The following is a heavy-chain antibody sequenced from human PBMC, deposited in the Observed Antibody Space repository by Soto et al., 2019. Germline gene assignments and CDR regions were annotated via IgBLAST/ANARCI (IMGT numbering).Heavy chain of an antibody. CDR1: GYTFTNFG. Sequence: ASVKVSCKTSGYTFTNFGVSWVRQAPGQGLEWMGWISAYNGNTNYAQNFQGRVTMTTDTSTSTAYMELRSLRSEDTAVYYCARDPDNDYYDSSGYYSDAFDIWGQGTMVTVSS. V-gene: IGHV1-18*01. D-gene: IGHD3-22*01. CDR2: ISAYNGNT. CDR3: ARDPDNDYYDSSGYYSDAFDI. J-gene: IGHJ3*02.